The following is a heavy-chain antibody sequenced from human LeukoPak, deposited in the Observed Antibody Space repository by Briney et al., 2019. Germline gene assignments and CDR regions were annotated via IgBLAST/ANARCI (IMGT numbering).Heavy chain of an antibody. CDR1: GFTFSSYA. Sequence: GGSLRLSCAASGFTFSSYAMHWVRQAPGKGLEWVAVIWYDGSNENYADSVRGRLTVSRDNSKNTLYLHMNSVRAEDTAVYYCARVAMSDSSGYCDYWGQGTLVTVSS. D-gene: IGHD3-22*01. CDR3: ARVAMSDSSGYCDY. CDR2: IWYDGSNE. V-gene: IGHV3-33*01. J-gene: IGHJ4*02.